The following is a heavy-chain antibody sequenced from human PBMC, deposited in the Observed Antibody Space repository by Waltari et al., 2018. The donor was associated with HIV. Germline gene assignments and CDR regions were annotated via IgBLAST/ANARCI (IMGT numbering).Heavy chain of an antibody. J-gene: IGHJ4*02. CDR3: VRGYREDGDRKGTLDY. V-gene: IGHV1-8*01. D-gene: IGHD4-17*01. CDR1: GYTFTSFD. CDR2: MNPNSGKT. Sequence: QVQLVQSGAEVEKPGASVKVSCKASGYTFTSFDINWVRQATGQGLEWMGRMNPNSGKTGYTQKFQSRVTMTRNTSISTAYMELSSLRSEDTAVYCCVRGYREDGDRKGTLDYWGQGTPVTVSS.